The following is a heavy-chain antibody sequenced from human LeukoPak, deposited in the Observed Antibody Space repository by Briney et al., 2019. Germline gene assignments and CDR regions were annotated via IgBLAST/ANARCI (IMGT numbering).Heavy chain of an antibody. J-gene: IGHJ4*02. D-gene: IGHD5-24*01. CDR3: TRVGYIDKGIDY. Sequence: GGSLRLSCVASGFPFSSYWMTWVRQAPGKGLEWVANIKQDGSKKSYMDSVKGRFTISRDNAKNSLYLQMNSLRAEDTAIYYCTRVGYIDKGIDYWGQGTLVTVSS. CDR1: GFPFSSYW. CDR2: IKQDGSKK. V-gene: IGHV3-7*04.